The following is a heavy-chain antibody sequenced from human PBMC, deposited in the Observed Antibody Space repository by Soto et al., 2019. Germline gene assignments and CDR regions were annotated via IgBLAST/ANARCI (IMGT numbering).Heavy chain of an antibody. V-gene: IGHV4-31*03. Sequence: PSETLSLTCTVSGGSISSGGYYWSWIRQHPGKGLEWIGYIYYSGSTYYNPSLKSRVTISVDTSKNQFSLKLSSVTAADTAVYYCARGYDTMGVDYGDYVKYYYGMDVWGQGTTVTVSS. D-gene: IGHD4-17*01. CDR1: GGSISSGGYY. CDR2: IYYSGST. J-gene: IGHJ6*02. CDR3: ARGYDTMGVDYGDYVKYYYGMDV.